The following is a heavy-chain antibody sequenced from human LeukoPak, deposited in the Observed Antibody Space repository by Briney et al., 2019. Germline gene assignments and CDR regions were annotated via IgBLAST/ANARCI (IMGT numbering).Heavy chain of an antibody. Sequence: GGSLRLSCAASGFTFSSYSMNWVRQAPRKGLEWVSSISSSSSYIYYADSVKGRFTISRDNAKNSLYLQMNSLRAEDTAVYYCARGSEWELLSCDYWGQGTLVTVSS. J-gene: IGHJ4*02. CDR3: ARGSEWELLSCDY. V-gene: IGHV3-21*06. CDR1: GFTFSSYS. CDR2: ISSSSSYI. D-gene: IGHD1-26*01.